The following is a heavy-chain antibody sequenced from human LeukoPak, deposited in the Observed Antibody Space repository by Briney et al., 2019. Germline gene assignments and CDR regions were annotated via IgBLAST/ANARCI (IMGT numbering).Heavy chain of an antibody. CDR1: GFSLDTRGAG. D-gene: IGHD4-23*01. V-gene: IGHV2-5*02. Sequence: ESGPTLVKPTQTLTLTCTFSGFSLDTRGAGVSWLRQPPGKALESLALIYWDDDKLYSPSLKSRLTITKDTSKNQVVLTMTNMDPVDTATYYCAHRSLYGDKKYLFDPWGQGTLVIVSS. CDR3: AHRSLYGDKKYLFDP. CDR2: IYWDDDK. J-gene: IGHJ5*02.